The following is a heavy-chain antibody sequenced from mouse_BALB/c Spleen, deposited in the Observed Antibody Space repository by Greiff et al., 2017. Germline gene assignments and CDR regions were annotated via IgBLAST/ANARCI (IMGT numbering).Heavy chain of an antibody. CDR2: ISYDGSN. J-gene: IGHJ2*01. CDR1: GYSITSGYY. D-gene: IGHD2-4*01. Sequence: ESGPGLVKPSQSLSLTCSVTGYSITSGYYWNWIRQFPGNKLEWMGYISYDGSNNYNPSLKNRISITRDTSKNQFFLKLNSVTTEDTATYYCARAGYDYAYFDYWGQGTTLTVSS. CDR3: ARAGYDYAYFDY. V-gene: IGHV3-6*02.